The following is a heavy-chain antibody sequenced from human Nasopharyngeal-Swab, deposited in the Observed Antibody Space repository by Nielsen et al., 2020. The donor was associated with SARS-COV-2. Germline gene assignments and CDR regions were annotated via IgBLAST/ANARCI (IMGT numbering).Heavy chain of an antibody. J-gene: IGHJ4*02. V-gene: IGHV3-23*01. CDR1: GFTFSSYA. CDR3: AKDEEAVARDY. Sequence: GESLKISCAASGFTFSSYAMSWVRQAPGKGLEWVSAISGSGGSPYYADSVKGRFTISRDNSKNTLYLQMNSLRAEDTAVYYCAKDEEAVARDYWGQGTLVTVSS. CDR2: ISGSGGSP. D-gene: IGHD6-19*01.